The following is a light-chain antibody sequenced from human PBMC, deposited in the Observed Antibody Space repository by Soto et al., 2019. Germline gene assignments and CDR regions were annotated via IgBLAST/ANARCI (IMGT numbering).Light chain of an antibody. J-gene: IGLJ2*01. V-gene: IGLV2-14*01. CDR3: ASYTRTTTLV. Sequence: QSALTQPASVSGSPGHSITISCTGTISDIGGYNFISWYQHHPGKAPKLVIYDVNNRPSGISYRFSGSKSGNTAYLTISGLQAEDEADYYCASYTRTTTLVFGGGTKLTVL. CDR1: ISDIGGYNF. CDR2: DVN.